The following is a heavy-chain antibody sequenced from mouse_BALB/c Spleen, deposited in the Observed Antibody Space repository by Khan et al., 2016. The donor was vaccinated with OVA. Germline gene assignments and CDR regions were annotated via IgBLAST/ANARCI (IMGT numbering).Heavy chain of an antibody. CDR2: INPSTDYA. CDR1: GYTFTNYW. D-gene: IGHD1-1*01. Sequence: QVQLQQSGAELAKPGASVKMSCKASGYTFTNYWMHWVKQRPGQGLEWIGYINPSTDYAEYNQKFKDKATLTVDKSSSTAYMQLTSLTSEDSAIYYCVNHGSSSAWFTYWGQGTLVTVSA. CDR3: VNHGSSSAWFTY. J-gene: IGHJ3*01. V-gene: IGHV1-7*01.